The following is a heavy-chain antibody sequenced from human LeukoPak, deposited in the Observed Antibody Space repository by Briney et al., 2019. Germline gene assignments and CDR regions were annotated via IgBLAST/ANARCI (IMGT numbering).Heavy chain of an antibody. CDR1: GGSISSYY. CDR2: IYYSGST. V-gene: IGHV4-59*01. J-gene: IGHJ3*02. CDR3: ARLGDYDFWSAPGAGAFDI. D-gene: IGHD3-3*01. Sequence: SETLSLTCTVSGGSISSYYWSWVRQPPGKGLEWIGYIYYSGSTNYNPSLKSRVTISVDTSKNQFSLKLSSVTAADTAVYYCARLGDYDFWSAPGAGAFDIWGQGTMVTVSS.